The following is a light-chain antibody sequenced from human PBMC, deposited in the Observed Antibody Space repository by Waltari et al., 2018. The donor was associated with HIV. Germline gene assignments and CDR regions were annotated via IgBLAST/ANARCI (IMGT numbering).Light chain of an antibody. Sequence: IVLTQSPATLSLSPGERATLSCGASQNINNNYLAWYQQKPGLAPRLLIYDTSNRATGIPDRFTGSGSGTDFTLTISRLEPEDFAVYYCQHYSNTPWTFGQGTKVEVK. CDR2: DTS. J-gene: IGKJ1*01. CDR3: QHYSNTPWT. V-gene: IGKV3D-20*01. CDR1: QNINNNY.